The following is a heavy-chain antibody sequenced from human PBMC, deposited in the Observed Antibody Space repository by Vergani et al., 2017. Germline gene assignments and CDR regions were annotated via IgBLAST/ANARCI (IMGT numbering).Heavy chain of an antibody. CDR1: GFTSSYYG. D-gene: IGHD3-10*01. CDR2: ISYDGTQK. CDR3: AKAGSVTSGSRQYNFYMDV. J-gene: IGHJ6*03. V-gene: IGHV3-30*18. Sequence: QVHLLESGGGVVQPGRSLRLSCVVSGFTSSYYGMHWVRQAPGKGLEWVAVISYDGTQKYYADSVKGRFTISRDNSKNTLDLQMNSLRTQDTAVYYCAKAGSVTSGSRQYNFYMDVWGKGTTVTVS.